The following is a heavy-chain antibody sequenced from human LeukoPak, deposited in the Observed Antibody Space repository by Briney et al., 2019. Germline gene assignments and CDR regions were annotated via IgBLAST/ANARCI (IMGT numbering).Heavy chain of an antibody. V-gene: IGHV6-1*01. Sequence: SQTLSLTCAISGDSVSSNSAAWNWIRQSPSRGLEWLGRTYYRSKWYNDYAVSVKSRITINPDTSKNQFSLQLNSVTPEDTAVYYCARSPVLRYFDWLSSARYYYYMDVWGKGTTVTISS. CDR3: ARSPVLRYFDWLSSARYYYYMDV. CDR1: GDSVSSNSAA. J-gene: IGHJ6*03. D-gene: IGHD3-9*01. CDR2: TYYRSKWYN.